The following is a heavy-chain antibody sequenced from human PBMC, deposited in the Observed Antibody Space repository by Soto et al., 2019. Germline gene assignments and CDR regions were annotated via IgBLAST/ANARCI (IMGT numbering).Heavy chain of an antibody. CDR2: IWYDGSDK. Sequence: ESGGGVVQPGRSLRLSCAASGFTFSSYGMHWVRQAPGKGLEWVAVIWYDGSDKYYADSVKGRFTISRDNSKNTLYLQLNSLRAEDTAVYYCARQRGPVDIANYFDYWGQGTLVTVSS. CDR3: ARQRGPVDIANYFDY. CDR1: GFTFSSYG. V-gene: IGHV3-33*01. J-gene: IGHJ4*02. D-gene: IGHD5-18*01.